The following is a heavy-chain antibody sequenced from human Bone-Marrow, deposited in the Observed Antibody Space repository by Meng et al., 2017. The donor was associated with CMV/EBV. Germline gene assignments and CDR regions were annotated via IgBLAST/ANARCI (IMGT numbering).Heavy chain of an antibody. CDR2: ISYDGSNK. J-gene: IGHJ6*02. CDR3: ARDGPMVRGVMGYYYYGMDV. CDR1: GFTFSSYA. V-gene: IGHV3-30-3*01. D-gene: IGHD3-10*01. Sequence: LKISCAASGFTFSSYAMHWVRQAPGKGLEWVAVISYDGSNKYYADSVKGRFTISRDNSKNTLYLQMNSLRAEDTAVYYCARDGPMVRGVMGYYYYGMDVWGQGTTVTVSS.